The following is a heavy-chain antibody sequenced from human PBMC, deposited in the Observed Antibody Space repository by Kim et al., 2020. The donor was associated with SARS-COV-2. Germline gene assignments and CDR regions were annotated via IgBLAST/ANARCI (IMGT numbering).Heavy chain of an antibody. V-gene: IGHV4-31*03. Sequence: SETLSLTCTVSGGSISSGGYYWSWIRQHPGKGLEWIGYIYYSGSTYYNPSLKSRVTISVDTSKNQFSLKLSSVTAADTAVYYCARAVNYDFWSGYRSYYYYMDVWGKGTTVTVSS. CDR1: GGSISSGGYY. CDR3: ARAVNYDFWSGYRSYYYYMDV. CDR2: IYYSGST. J-gene: IGHJ6*03. D-gene: IGHD3-3*01.